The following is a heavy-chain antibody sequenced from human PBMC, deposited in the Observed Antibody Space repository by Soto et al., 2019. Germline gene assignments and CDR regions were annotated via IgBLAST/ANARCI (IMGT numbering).Heavy chain of an antibody. D-gene: IGHD3-3*01. CDR1: GGTFSSYT. CDR3: AGLRFFEWLPVDRALYYYMDV. J-gene: IGHJ6*03. V-gene: IGHV1-69*02. Sequence: SVKVSCKASGGTFSSYTISWVRQAPGQGLEWMGRIIPILGIANYAQKFQGRVTITADKSTSTAYMELSSLRSEDTAVYYCAGLRFFEWLPVDRALYYYMDVWGKGTTVTVSS. CDR2: IIPILGIA.